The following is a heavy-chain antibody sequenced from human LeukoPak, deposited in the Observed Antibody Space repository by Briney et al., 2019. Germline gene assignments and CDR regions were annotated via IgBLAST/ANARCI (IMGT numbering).Heavy chain of an antibody. CDR3: ARIVKYQLLPNYFDY. J-gene: IGHJ4*02. D-gene: IGHD2-2*01. Sequence: SETLSLTCAVSGYSISSGYYWGWIRQPPGKGLEWIGSIYHSGSTYYNPSLKSRVTISVDTSKNQFSLKLSSVTAADTAVYYCARIVKYQLLPNYFDYWGQGTLVTVSS. CDR2: IYHSGST. CDR1: GYSISSGYY. V-gene: IGHV4-38-2*01.